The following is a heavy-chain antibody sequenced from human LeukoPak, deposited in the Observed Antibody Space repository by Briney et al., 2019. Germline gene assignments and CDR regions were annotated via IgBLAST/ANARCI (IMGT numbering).Heavy chain of an antibody. Sequence: ASVKVSCKASGYTFTSYAISWVRQAPGQGLEWMGRIIPILGIANYAQKSQGRVTITADKSTSTAYMELSSLRSEDTAVYYCARDRSSGYSYGGPFDYWGQGTLVTVSS. V-gene: IGHV1-69*04. CDR3: ARDRSSGYSYGGPFDY. CDR1: GYTFTSYA. CDR2: IIPILGIA. D-gene: IGHD5-18*01. J-gene: IGHJ4*02.